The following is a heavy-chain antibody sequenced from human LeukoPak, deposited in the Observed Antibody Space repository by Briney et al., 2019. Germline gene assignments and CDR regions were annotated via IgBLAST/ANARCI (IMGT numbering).Heavy chain of an antibody. V-gene: IGHV1-2*02. D-gene: IGHD6-13*01. CDR1: GYPFTDYY. CDR2: INPNNGVT. CDR3: ARDGSLDY. Sequence: GASVKVSCKSSGYPFTDYYVHWVRQAPGQGLEWMGWINPNNGVTKSAQRFQGRVTMTRDTSISTAYMEVSGLKSDDTAMYYCARDGSLDYWGQGTLVTVSS. J-gene: IGHJ4*02.